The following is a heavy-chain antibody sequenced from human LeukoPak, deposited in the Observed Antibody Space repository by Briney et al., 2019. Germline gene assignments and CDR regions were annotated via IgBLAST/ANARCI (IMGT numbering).Heavy chain of an antibody. D-gene: IGHD6-13*01. J-gene: IGHJ4*02. CDR1: GFTFSNYC. Sequence: GASLRLSCAASGFTFSNYCMSWVRQAPGNWLEWVSGISGDGANTYYADSVTGRFTISRDTSKQTLYLQMNSLRVEDTAVYDCANDRLSHSGRWSEDYWGQGTLVTVSS. CDR3: ANDRLSHSGRWSEDY. V-gene: IGHV3-23*01. CDR2: ISGDGANT.